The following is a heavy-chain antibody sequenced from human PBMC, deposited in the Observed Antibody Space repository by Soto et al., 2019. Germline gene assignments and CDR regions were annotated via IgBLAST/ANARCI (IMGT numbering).Heavy chain of an antibody. V-gene: IGHV4-30-4*01. CDR3: AREGDIVVVPAAREGYYYYGMDV. Sequence: SETLSLTCTVSGGSISSGDYYWGWIRQPPGKGLEWIGYIYYSGSTYYNPSLKSRVTISVDTSKNQFSLKLSSVTAADTAVYYCAREGDIVVVPAAREGYYYYGMDVWGQGTTVTVSS. CDR2: IYYSGST. CDR1: GGSISSGDYY. J-gene: IGHJ6*02. D-gene: IGHD2-2*01.